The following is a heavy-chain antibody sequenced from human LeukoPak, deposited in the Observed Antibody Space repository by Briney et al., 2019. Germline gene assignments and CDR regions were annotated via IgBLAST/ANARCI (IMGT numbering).Heavy chain of an antibody. D-gene: IGHD4-17*01. V-gene: IGHV4-59*01. CDR2: IYYSGST. CDR3: AGGDYPNDAFDI. J-gene: IGHJ3*02. Sequence: SETLSLTCTVSGGSISSYYWSWIRQPPGKGLEWIGYIYYSGSTNYNPSLKSRVTISVDTSKNQFPLKLSSVTAADTAVYYCAGGDYPNDAFDIWGQGTMVTVSS. CDR1: GGSISSYY.